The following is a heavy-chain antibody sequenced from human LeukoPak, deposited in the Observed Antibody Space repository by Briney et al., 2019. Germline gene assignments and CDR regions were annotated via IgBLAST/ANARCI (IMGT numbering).Heavy chain of an antibody. J-gene: IGHJ6*04. Sequence: PGGSLRLSCAASGFTFSSYAMSWVRQAPGKGLGWVSAISGSGGSTYYADSVKGRFTISRDNSKNTLYLQINSLRAEDTAVYYCAKDLGTPTYYDFWSGSPPGFWGDVWGKGTTVTVSS. V-gene: IGHV3-23*01. D-gene: IGHD3-3*01. CDR3: AKDLGTPTYYDFWSGSPPGFWGDV. CDR2: ISGSGGST. CDR1: GFTFSSYA.